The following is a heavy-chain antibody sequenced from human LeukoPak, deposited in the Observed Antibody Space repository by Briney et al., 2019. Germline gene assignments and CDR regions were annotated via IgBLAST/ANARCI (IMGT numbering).Heavy chain of an antibody. CDR2: ISGYNGNT. CDR1: GYTFTSYG. Sequence: ASVKVSCTASGYTFTSYGISWVRQAPGQGLEWMGWISGYNGNTKYAQKLQGRVTMTTDTSTTTAYMELRSLRSDDTAVYYCARDGRHRYYYDSSGFYGSWFDPWGQGTLVTVSS. CDR3: ARDGRHRYYYDSSGFYGSWFDP. V-gene: IGHV1-18*01. J-gene: IGHJ5*02. D-gene: IGHD3-22*01.